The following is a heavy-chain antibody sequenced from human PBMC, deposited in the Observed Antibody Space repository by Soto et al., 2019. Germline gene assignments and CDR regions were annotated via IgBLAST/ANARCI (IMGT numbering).Heavy chain of an antibody. CDR1: GYTFTSYG. CDR3: GREVVRGVGSDY. CDR2: ISTYNGNT. Sequence: ASVKVSCKASGYTFTSYGISWVRQAPGQGLEWMGWISTYNGNTKYAQKLQGRVTMTTDTSTSTAYMELRSLRSDDTAVFYCGREVVRGVGSDYWGQGNLVTVSS. V-gene: IGHV1-18*01. D-gene: IGHD3-10*01. J-gene: IGHJ4*02.